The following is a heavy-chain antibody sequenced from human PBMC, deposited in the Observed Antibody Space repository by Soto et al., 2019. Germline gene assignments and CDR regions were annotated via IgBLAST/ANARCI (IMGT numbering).Heavy chain of an antibody. D-gene: IGHD2-15*01. Sequence: SETLSLTCAVYGRSFSGYYWSWIRQPPGKGLEWIGYIYHSGSTYYNPSLKSRITISVDRSKNQFSLKLSSVTAADTAVYYCARGQMVAAQHWGQGTLVTAPQ. CDR2: IYHSGST. V-gene: IGHV4-34*01. CDR3: ARGQMVAAQH. CDR1: GRSFSGYY. J-gene: IGHJ4*02.